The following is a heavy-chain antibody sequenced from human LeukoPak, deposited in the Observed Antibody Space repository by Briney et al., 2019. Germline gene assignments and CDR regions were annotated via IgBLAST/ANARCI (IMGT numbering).Heavy chain of an antibody. V-gene: IGHV3-21*01. J-gene: IGHJ4*02. Sequence: GGSLRLSCAASGFTFSTYSMNWVRQAPGKGLEWVSSISSGRGYIYYADSVKGRFTISRDNAKNSLYLQMNSLRVEDTAVYYCAREGAAAGTHVDYWGQGTLVTVSS. D-gene: IGHD6-13*01. CDR3: AREGAAAGTHVDY. CDR1: GFTFSTYS. CDR2: ISSGRGYI.